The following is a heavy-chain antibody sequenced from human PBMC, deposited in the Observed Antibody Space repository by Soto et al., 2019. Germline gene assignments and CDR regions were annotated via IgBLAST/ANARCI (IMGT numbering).Heavy chain of an antibody. CDR1: GGSFSGYY. V-gene: IGHV4-34*01. Sequence: SETLSLTCAVYGGSFSGYYWSWIRQPPGKGLEWIGEINHSGSTNYNPSLKSRVTISVDTSKNQFSLKLSSVTAADTAVYYCARWKGWLQFYWFDPWGQGTLVTVSS. CDR3: ARWKGWLQFYWFDP. D-gene: IGHD5-12*01. CDR2: INHSGST. J-gene: IGHJ5*02.